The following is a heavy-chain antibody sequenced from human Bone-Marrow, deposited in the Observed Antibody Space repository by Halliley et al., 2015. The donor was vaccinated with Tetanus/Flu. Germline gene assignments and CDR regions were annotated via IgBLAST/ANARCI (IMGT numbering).Heavy chain of an antibody. Sequence: EWLGFLPYSGAPYYNPSLRNRLTISLDTSRKQFSLRLSSLTAADTGVYYCSSAPRYYSYAMDVWGQGTTVTVSS. CDR3: SSAPRYYSYAMDV. CDR2: LPYSGAP. D-gene: IGHD6-6*01. V-gene: IGHV4-30-4*01. J-gene: IGHJ6*02.